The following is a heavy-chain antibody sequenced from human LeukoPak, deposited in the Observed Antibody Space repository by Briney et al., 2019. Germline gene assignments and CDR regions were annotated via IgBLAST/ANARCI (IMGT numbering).Heavy chain of an antibody. V-gene: IGHV4-59*08. CDR1: GGSISSYY. CDR3: ARHKYTSSWHFDT. Sequence: PSETLSLTCTVSGGSISSYYWSWIRQPPGKGLEWIGYIYYSGRTKYNPSLKSRVTISVDTSKNQFSLKLSSVTATDTAIYYCARHKYTSSWHFDTWGQGTLVTVSS. J-gene: IGHJ5*02. D-gene: IGHD6-13*01. CDR2: IYYSGRT.